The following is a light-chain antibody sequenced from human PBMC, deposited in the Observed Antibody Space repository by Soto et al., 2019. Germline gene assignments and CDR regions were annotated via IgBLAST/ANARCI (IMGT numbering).Light chain of an antibody. CDR1: HTIMTY. J-gene: IGKJ1*01. CDR3: QQSYNCPQT. CDR2: AAS. V-gene: IGKV1-39*01. Sequence: DIQITQSPSSLSASVGDEVTITCRASHTIMTYLNWYQLKPGKPPRLLIYAASSLQSGVPSRFSGSGSGTDFTLTINSLQPEDFATYSCQQSYNCPQTFGQGTKVDIK.